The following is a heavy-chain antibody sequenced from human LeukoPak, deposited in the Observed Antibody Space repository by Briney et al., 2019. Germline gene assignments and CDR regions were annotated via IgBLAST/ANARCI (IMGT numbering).Heavy chain of an antibody. CDR3: VRLYDDYTNGHFDS. J-gene: IGHJ4*02. Sequence: GGSLRLSCTASGFTFSDYYMSWIRQTPGKGLEWLSYISTRDNTIQYADSVKGRFTISRHNAKNSLYLQLNSLRAEDTAVYYCVRLYDDYTNGHFDSWGQGTLVTVSS. CDR1: GFTFSDYY. D-gene: IGHD4-11*01. V-gene: IGHV3-11*04. CDR2: ISTRDNTI.